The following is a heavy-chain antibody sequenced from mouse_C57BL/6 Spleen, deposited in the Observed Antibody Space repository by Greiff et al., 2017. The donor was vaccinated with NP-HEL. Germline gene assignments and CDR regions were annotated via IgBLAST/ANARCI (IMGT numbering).Heavy chain of an antibody. J-gene: IGHJ2*01. V-gene: IGHV5-4*01. CDR2: ISDGGSYT. Sequence: DVQLVESGGGLVKPGGSLKLSCAASGFTFSSYAMSWVRQTPEKRLEWVATISDGGSYTYYPDNVKGRFTISRDNAKNNLYLQMSHLKSEDTAMYYCARALTGTWNFDYWGQGTTLTVSS. D-gene: IGHD4-1*01. CDR1: GFTFSSYA. CDR3: ARALTGTWNFDY.